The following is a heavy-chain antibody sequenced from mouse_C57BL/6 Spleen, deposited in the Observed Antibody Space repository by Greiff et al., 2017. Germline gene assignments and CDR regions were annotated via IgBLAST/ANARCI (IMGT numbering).Heavy chain of an antibody. J-gene: IGHJ3*01. CDR1: GYAFTNYL. CDR3: ARDGATWTGAD. D-gene: IGHD2-3*01. CDR2: INPGSGGT. V-gene: IGHV1-54*01. Sequence: VQGVESGAELVRPGTSVKVSCKASGYAFTNYLIEWVKQRPGQGLEWIGVINPGSGGTNYNEKFKGKATLTADKASSTAYMQLSSLTSEDSAVYFCARDGATWTGADWGQGTLVTVSA.